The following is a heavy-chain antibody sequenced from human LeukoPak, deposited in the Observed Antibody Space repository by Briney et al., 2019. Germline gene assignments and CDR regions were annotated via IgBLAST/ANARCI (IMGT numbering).Heavy chain of an antibody. V-gene: IGHV4-4*07. CDR2: IYTSGST. CDR3: ARAGDGSGSYDNADYDY. J-gene: IGHJ4*02. CDR1: GGSISNYY. Sequence: PSETLSLTCTVSGGSISNYYWNWIRQPAGKGLEWIGRIYTSGSTNCNPSLKSRVTMSIDTSKNQFSLKVISVTAADAAVYYCARAGDGSGSYDNADYDYWGQGTLVTVSS. D-gene: IGHD3-10*01.